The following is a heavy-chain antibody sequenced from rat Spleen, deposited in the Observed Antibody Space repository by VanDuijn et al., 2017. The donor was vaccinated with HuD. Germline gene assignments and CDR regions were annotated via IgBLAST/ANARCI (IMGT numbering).Heavy chain of an antibody. D-gene: IGHD1-4*01. CDR1: GFTFSDYY. CDR2: ISYGDSSGHSST. J-gene: IGHJ3*01. Sequence: EVQLVESGGGLVQPGRSLKLSCAASGFTFSDYYMAWVRQAPKKGLEWVATISYGDSSGHSSTYYRDSVKGRFTISRDNAKSTLYLQMDSLRSEDTANYYCARHELPGYNWFAYWGQGTLVTVSS. CDR3: ARHELPGYNWFAY. V-gene: IGHV5-7*01.